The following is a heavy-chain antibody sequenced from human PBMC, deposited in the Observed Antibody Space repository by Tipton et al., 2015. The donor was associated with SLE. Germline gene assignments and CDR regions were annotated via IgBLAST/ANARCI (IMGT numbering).Heavy chain of an antibody. CDR3: ARHKLGFSWSYFDS. CDR1: GGSISGYY. J-gene: IGHJ4*02. V-gene: IGHV4-59*08. D-gene: IGHD3-3*01. CDR2: ICFSGLT. Sequence: TLSLTCTVSGGSISGYYWSWVRQPPGKGLEWIGYICFSGLTNYNPSVRSRVSTSMDTSKNQFSLQMSSVTAADTALYYCARHKLGFSWSYFDSWGQGTLVTVSS.